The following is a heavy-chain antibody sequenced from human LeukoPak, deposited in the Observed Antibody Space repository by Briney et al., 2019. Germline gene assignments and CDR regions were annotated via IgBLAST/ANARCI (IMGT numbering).Heavy chain of an antibody. CDR2: ISGYKGIT. J-gene: IGHJ6*03. Sequence: ASVKVSCKASGYTITSYGFSWVRQAPGQGLEWMGWISGYKGITKYVQKLQGRVTMTTDTSTSTAYMELGSLRSDDTAVYYCARDGKIFGGLRDTMDVWGYGTTVTVSS. CDR1: GYTITSYG. CDR3: ARDGKIFGGLRDTMDV. D-gene: IGHD3-3*01. V-gene: IGHV1-18*01.